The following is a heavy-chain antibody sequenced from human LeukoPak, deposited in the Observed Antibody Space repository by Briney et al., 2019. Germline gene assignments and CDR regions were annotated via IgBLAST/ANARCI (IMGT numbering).Heavy chain of an antibody. CDR2: ISSSGSTI. Sequence: PGRSLRLSCAASGSTFSDYYMSWIRQAPGKGLEWVSYISSSGSTIYYADSVKGRFTISRDNAKNSLYLQMNSLRAEDTAVYYCARDGGYATNYYYYGMDVWGQGTTVTVSS. V-gene: IGHV3-11*01. CDR3: ARDGGYATNYYYYGMDV. J-gene: IGHJ6*02. CDR1: GSTFSDYY. D-gene: IGHD2-8*01.